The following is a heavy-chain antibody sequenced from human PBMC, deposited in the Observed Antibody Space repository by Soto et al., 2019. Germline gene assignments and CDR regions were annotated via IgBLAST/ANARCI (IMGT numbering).Heavy chain of an antibody. D-gene: IGHD2-2*01. J-gene: IGHJ1*01. CDR3: ATDADIVEVPAAMPNKYFQP. V-gene: IGHV4-34*01. CDR2: INHSGST. CDR1: GGSFGGYY. Sequence: PSETLSLTCAVYGGSFGGYYWSWVRQPPGKGLEWIGEINHSGSTNYNPSLKSRVAISVDTSKNQFSLKLSSVTAADTAVYYCATDADIVEVPAAMPNKYFQPWGQGTLVTVSS.